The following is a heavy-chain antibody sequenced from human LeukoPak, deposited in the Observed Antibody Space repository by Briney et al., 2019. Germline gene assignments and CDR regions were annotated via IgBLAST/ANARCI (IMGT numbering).Heavy chain of an antibody. CDR3: ARVTDSSGWYWYFDY. V-gene: IGHV3-33*01. D-gene: IGHD6-19*01. Sequence: GGSLRLSCAASGFTFSSYGMHWVRQAPGKGLEWVAVIWYDGSNKYYADSVKGRFTISRDNSKNTLYLQMNSLRAEDTAAYYCARVTDSSGWYWYFDYWGQGTLVTVSS. CDR2: IWYDGSNK. J-gene: IGHJ4*02. CDR1: GFTFSSYG.